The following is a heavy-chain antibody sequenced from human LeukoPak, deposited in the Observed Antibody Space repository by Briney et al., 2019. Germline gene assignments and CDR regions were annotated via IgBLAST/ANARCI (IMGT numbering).Heavy chain of an antibody. CDR2: ISAYNGKT. Sequence: ASVKVSCKASGFAFTNKGISWVRPAPGQGLEWIGWISAYNGKTTYAQPLQGRVTMTQDTSTSTADMALKCWTSSDTSVYDCAREGQQLVDYWGQGTLVTVSS. CDR1: GFAFTNKG. CDR3: AREGQQLVDY. J-gene: IGHJ4*02. D-gene: IGHD6-13*01. V-gene: IGHV1-18*01.